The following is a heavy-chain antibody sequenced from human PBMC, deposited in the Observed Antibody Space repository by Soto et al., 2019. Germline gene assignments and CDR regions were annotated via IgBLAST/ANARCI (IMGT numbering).Heavy chain of an antibody. V-gene: IGHV4-39*01. CDR1: AGSLSSRSYY. Sequence: SETLSLTCTVSAGSLSSRSYYWGWIRQPPGKGLEWIGCFYFSGGTYYNLSLKSRVTISVDTSKNQFSLKLSSVTAADTAVYYCARHDHPQYSSSWYGGDYYGMDVWGQGTTVT. CDR3: ARHDHPQYSSSWYGGDYYGMDV. D-gene: IGHD6-13*01. J-gene: IGHJ6*02. CDR2: FYFSGGT.